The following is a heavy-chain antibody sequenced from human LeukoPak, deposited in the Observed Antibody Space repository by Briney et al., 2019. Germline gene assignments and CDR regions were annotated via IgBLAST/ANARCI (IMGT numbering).Heavy chain of an antibody. D-gene: IGHD2-21*02. V-gene: IGHV3-11*04. CDR2: ISSSGSTI. Sequence: GGSLRLSCAASGFTFSDYYMSWIRQAPGKGLEWVSYISSSGSTIYYADSVKGRFTISRDNAKNSLYLQMNSLRAEDTAVYYCARVAYCGGDCSGTADYWGQGTLVTVSS. J-gene: IGHJ4*02. CDR1: GFTFSDYY. CDR3: ARVAYCGGDCSGTADY.